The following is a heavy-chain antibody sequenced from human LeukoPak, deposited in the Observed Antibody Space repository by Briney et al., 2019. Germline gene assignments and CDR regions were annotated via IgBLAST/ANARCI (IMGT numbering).Heavy chain of an antibody. CDR2: IYYSGST. CDR3: ARTTQLKLGEGYYFDY. D-gene: IGHD3-16*01. V-gene: IGHV4-31*03. Sequence: KSSETLSLTCTVSGGSISGGGYYWSWIRQHPGKGLEWIGYIYYSGSTYYNPSLKSRVTISVDTSKNQFSLKLSSVTAADTAVYYCARTTQLKLGEGYYFDYWGQGTLVTVSS. J-gene: IGHJ4*02. CDR1: GGSISGGGYY.